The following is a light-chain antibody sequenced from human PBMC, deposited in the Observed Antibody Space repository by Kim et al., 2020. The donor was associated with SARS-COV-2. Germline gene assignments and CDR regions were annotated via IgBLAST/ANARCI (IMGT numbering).Light chain of an antibody. CDR2: GTS. CDR3: QQLKTWPPFT. Sequence: EIVMTQSPATLSVSPGERATLSCRASQSVRNNLAWYQQTPGQAPRLLIYGTSTTATGIPARFSGSGSGTEFTLIISSLQSEDFAVYYYQQLKTWPPFTFGQGTKLEI. V-gene: IGKV3-15*01. CDR1: QSVRNN. J-gene: IGKJ2*01.